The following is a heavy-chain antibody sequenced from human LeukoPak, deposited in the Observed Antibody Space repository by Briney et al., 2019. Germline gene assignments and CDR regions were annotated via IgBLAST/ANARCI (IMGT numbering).Heavy chain of an antibody. V-gene: IGHV4-39*07. J-gene: IGHJ4*02. CDR1: GDSITTKTYS. D-gene: IGHD6-19*01. CDR2: IYSSGST. CDR3: ARVRAVSVSFDS. Sequence: NPSETLSLTCAVSGDSITTKTYSWGWIRQPPGKDLEWIANIYSSGSTFYNPSLRSRITMSVDTSENRFSLRLSSLSAADTAVYYCARVRAVSVSFDSWGQGTLVTVSS.